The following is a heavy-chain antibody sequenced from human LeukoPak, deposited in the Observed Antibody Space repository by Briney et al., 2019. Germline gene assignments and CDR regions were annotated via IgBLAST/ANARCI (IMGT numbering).Heavy chain of an antibody. J-gene: IGHJ5*02. CDR3: ARDISEEDIVVVPGHHNWGGFDP. Sequence: ASVKVSCKASGYTFTGYYMHWVRQAPGQGLEWMGWINPNSGGTNYAQKFQGRVTMTRDTSISTAYMELSRLRSDDTAVYYCARDISEEDIVVVPGHHNWGGFDPWGQGTLVTVSS. CDR1: GYTFTGYY. CDR2: INPNSGGT. D-gene: IGHD2-2*01. V-gene: IGHV1-2*02.